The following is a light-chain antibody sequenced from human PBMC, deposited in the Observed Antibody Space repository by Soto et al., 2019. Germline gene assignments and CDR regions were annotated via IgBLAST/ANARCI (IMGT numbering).Light chain of an antibody. CDR1: NIGSES. Sequence: SYELTQPPSVSVAPGQTARITCGGNNIGSESVHWYQQRPGQAPVLVVYDDSDRPSGIPERFSGSNSANTATLTISRVDAGDEAEYYCQVWYSSTDLYVFGSGTKVTVL. V-gene: IGLV3-21*02. J-gene: IGLJ1*01. CDR2: DDS. CDR3: QVWYSSTDLYV.